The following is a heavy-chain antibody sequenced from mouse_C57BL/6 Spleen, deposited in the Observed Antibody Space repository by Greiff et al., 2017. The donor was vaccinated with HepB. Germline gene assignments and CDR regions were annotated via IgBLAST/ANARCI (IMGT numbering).Heavy chain of an antibody. J-gene: IGHJ1*03. D-gene: IGHD1-1*01. CDR2: INPSNGGT. Sequence: VQLVESGTELVKPGASVKLSCKASGYTFTSYWMHWVKQRPGQGLEWIGNINPSNGGTNYNEKFKSKATLTVDKSSSTAYMQLSSLTSEDSAVYYCARCKGLRYWYFEVWGTGTTVTVSS. CDR1: GYTFTSYW. CDR3: ARCKGLRYWYFEV. V-gene: IGHV1-53*01.